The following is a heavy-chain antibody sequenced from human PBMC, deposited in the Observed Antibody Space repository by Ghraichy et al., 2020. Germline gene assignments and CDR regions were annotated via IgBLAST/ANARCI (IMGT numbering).Heavy chain of an antibody. V-gene: IGHV3-64*01. Sequence: GALRLSCAASGFTFSSYAMHWVRQAPGKGLEYVSAISSNGGSTYYANSVKGRFTISRDNSKNTLYLQMGSLRAEDMAVYYCARTNKFLDSPYYFDYWGQGTLVTVSS. J-gene: IGHJ4*02. CDR3: ARTNKFLDSPYYFDY. D-gene: IGHD1/OR15-1a*01. CDR1: GFTFSSYA. CDR2: ISSNGGST.